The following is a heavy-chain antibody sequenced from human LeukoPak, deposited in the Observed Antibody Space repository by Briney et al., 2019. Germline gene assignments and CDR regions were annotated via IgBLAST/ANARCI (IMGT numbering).Heavy chain of an antibody. D-gene: IGHD6-19*01. CDR2: IKQDGSEK. Sequence: GGSLRLSCAASGFTFSNYWMSWVRQAPGKGLEWVANIKQDGSEKYYVDSVKGRFTISRDNAKNSLYLQMNSLRAEDTAVYYCARDILGWLVDCWGQGTLVTVSS. CDR1: GFTFSNYW. J-gene: IGHJ4*02. V-gene: IGHV3-7*01. CDR3: ARDILGWLVDC.